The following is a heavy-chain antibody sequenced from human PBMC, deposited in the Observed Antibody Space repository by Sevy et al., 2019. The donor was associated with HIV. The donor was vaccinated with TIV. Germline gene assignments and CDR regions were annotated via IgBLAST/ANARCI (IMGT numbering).Heavy chain of an antibody. CDR1: GFNFKYYS. J-gene: IGHJ4*02. V-gene: IGHV3-48*01. CDR3: ARPKCTSTSCFLGLEN. CDR2: IDSSGGSI. D-gene: IGHD2-2*01. Sequence: GGSLRLSCAASGFNFKYYSIYWVHQAPGERLEWVSYIDSSGGSIYQADSVRGRFTISRDNANNSAYLQMNSLRAEDTAVYYCARPKCTSTSCFLGLENWVQGTLVTVSS.